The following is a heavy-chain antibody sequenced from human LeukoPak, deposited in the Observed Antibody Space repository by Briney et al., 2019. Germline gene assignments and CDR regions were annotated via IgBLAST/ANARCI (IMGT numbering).Heavy chain of an antibody. Sequence: PSETLSLTCTVSGASISSSSYYWGWIRQPPGKGLEWIGSIYYSGTTYYNPSLKSRVTISVDTSKNQFSLTLTSLTAADTAVYYCARPKVGATRGFDYWGQGTLVTVSS. CDR2: IYYSGTT. CDR3: ARPKVGATRGFDY. CDR1: GASISSSSYY. J-gene: IGHJ4*02. V-gene: IGHV4-39*01. D-gene: IGHD1-26*01.